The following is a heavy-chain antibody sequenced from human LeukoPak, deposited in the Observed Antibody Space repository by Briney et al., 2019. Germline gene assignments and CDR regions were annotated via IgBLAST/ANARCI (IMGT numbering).Heavy chain of an antibody. J-gene: IGHJ6*02. CDR1: GGSISGSSYY. CDR2: AYYTGTT. D-gene: IGHD1-26*01. CDR3: ARHVGGMKGINYYGLDV. V-gene: IGHV4-39*01. Sequence: PSETLSLTCTVSGGSISGSSYYWGWLRQPPGKGLEWIANAYYTGTTYYNPSLKSRVTVSVDTSKNQFSLKLSSVTAADTAVYYCARHVGGMKGINYYGLDVWGQGTTVIVSS.